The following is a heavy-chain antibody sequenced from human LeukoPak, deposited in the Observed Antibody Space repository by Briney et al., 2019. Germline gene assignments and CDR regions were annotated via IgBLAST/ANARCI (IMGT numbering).Heavy chain of an antibody. CDR1: GFTFSDYY. CDR3: AREKDSSTWYGMAV. Sequence: GVSLRLSCVASGFTFSDYYMSWIRQAPGKGLEWVSYISSSGSTIYYADSVKGPFAISRDNAKNSLYLQMNSLRAEDTAVYYCAREKDSSTWYGMAVWGQGTTVTVS. D-gene: IGHD6-13*01. V-gene: IGHV3-11*01. J-gene: IGHJ6*02. CDR2: ISSSGSTI.